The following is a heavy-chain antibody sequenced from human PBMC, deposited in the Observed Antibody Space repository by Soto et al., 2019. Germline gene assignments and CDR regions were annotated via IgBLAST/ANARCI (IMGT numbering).Heavy chain of an antibody. CDR2: IYYSGST. D-gene: IGHD3-22*01. J-gene: IGHJ4*02. Sequence: QLQLQESGPGLVKPSETLSLTCTVSGGSISTSSYYWGWIRQPPGKGLEWIGSIYYSGSTYYNPSLKIRVTISVDTSKIQFSLKLSSVTAADTAVYYCARDYDSSGDYWGQGTLVTVSS. CDR1: GGSISTSSYY. CDR3: ARDYDSSGDY. V-gene: IGHV4-39*01.